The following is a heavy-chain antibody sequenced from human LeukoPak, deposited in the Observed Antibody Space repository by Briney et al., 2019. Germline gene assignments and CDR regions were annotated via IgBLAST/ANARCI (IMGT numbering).Heavy chain of an antibody. J-gene: IGHJ4*02. V-gene: IGHV4-39*01. D-gene: IGHD3-22*01. CDR3: ARLREYFESSGYYSGYYFDY. CDR1: GGSISSSRYY. CDR2: IYYSGNT. Sequence: PSETLSLTCTVSGGSISSSRYYWGWIRQPPGKGLEWIGNIYYSGNTYYNSSLKSRVTISVDTSKNQFSLKLNSVTAADTAVYYCARLREYFESSGYYSGYYFDYWGQGTLVTVSS.